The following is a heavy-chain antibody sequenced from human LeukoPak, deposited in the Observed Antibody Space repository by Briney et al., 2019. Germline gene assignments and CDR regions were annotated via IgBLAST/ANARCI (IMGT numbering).Heavy chain of an antibody. V-gene: IGHV3-21*01. Sequence: GGSLRLSCATSGFTFSAYSMNWVRQAPGKGLEWVSSISGSSIYINYADSVRGRFTISSDNAKNSLYLQMNSLRAEDTAVYYCARALYDSSGYHFDYWGQGTLVTVSS. CDR3: ARALYDSSGYHFDY. D-gene: IGHD3-22*01. CDR1: GFTFSAYS. J-gene: IGHJ4*02. CDR2: ISGSSIYI.